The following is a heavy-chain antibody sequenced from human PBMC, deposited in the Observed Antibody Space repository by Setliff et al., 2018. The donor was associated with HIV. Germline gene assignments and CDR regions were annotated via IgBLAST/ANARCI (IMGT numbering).Heavy chain of an antibody. CDR1: GDSVSSRSYY. CDR2: IYYSGST. J-gene: IGHJ4*02. D-gene: IGHD1-1*01. CDR3: AQLGMVDDFDY. V-gene: IGHV4-61*03. Sequence: LSLTCIVSGDSVSSRSYYWSWIRQPPGKGLEWIGYIYYSGSTNYNPSLKSRATISVDTSKNHFSLKLRSVTAADTAVYYCAQLGMVDDFDYWGQGTLVTVSS.